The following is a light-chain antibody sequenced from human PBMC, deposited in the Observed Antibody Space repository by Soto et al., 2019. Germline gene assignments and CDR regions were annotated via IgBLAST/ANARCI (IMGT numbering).Light chain of an antibody. Sequence: ETVLTQSPGILSLSPGERATLSCRASQSVSSNYLAWYQQKPGQAPRLLIYGASNRATGIPDRFSGSGSGTDFTITISRLEPEDFAVYYCQQYGSSPGTFGQGTKVDIK. CDR2: GAS. CDR1: QSVSSNY. V-gene: IGKV3-20*01. J-gene: IGKJ1*01. CDR3: QQYGSSPGT.